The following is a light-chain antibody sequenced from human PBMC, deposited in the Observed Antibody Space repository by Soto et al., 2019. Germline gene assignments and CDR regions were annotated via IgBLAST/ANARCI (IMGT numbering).Light chain of an antibody. J-gene: IGKJ3*01. CDR2: GAS. CDR1: QSVSSN. Sequence: EIVMTQSPGTLSVSPGERATLSCRASQSVSSNLAWYQQKPGQAPRLLIYGASTRATGIPARFSGSGSGTEFTLTISTLQSEDSAVDYCQQYDNWPPFTFGPGTKVDSK. CDR3: QQYDNWPPFT. V-gene: IGKV3-15*01.